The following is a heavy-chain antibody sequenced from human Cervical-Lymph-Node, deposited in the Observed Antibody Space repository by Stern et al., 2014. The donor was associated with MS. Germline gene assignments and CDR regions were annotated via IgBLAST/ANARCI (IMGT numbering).Heavy chain of an antibody. V-gene: IGHV1-46*01. CDR3: ARALSSALYAMDV. D-gene: IGHD2-2*01. J-gene: IGHJ6*02. CDR1: GYSFTSYL. Sequence: QDQLVQSGAEVKKPGASVKVSCKASGYSFTSYLMHWVRQAPGQGLEWMGIINPSGGSTGYAQKFQGRVTMTRDTSTRTVYMDLSSLRSEDTAVYYCARALSSALYAMDVWGQGTTVTVSS. CDR2: INPSGGST.